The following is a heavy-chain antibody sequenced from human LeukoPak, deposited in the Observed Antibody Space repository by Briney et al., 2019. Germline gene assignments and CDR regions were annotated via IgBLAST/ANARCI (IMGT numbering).Heavy chain of an antibody. V-gene: IGHV3-9*01. CDR2: ISRNSGSI. CDR3: AKDDYDILTGSGGFDY. J-gene: IGHJ4*02. CDR1: GLTFDDYA. Sequence: GRSLRLSCAVSGLTFDDYAMHWVRHAPGKGLEWVSGISRNSGSIGYADSVKGGFTIYRDNDKNSLYLQMNRLRAEDTALYYCAKDDYDILTGSGGFDYWGQGTLVTVSS. D-gene: IGHD3-9*01.